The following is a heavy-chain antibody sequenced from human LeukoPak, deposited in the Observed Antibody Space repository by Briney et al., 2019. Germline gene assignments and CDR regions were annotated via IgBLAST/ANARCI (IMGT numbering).Heavy chain of an antibody. D-gene: IGHD4-17*01. Sequence: SETLSLTCAVYGGSFSGYYWSWIRQPPGKGLEWIGEINHSGSTNYNPSLKSRVTISVDTSKNQFSLKLSSVTAADTAVYYCARSNYGDNHDYWGQGTLVTVSS. J-gene: IGHJ4*02. V-gene: IGHV4-34*01. CDR2: INHSGST. CDR3: ARSNYGDNHDY. CDR1: GGSFSGYY.